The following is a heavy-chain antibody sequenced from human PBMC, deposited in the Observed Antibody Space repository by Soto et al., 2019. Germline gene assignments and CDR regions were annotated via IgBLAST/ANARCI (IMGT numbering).Heavy chain of an antibody. V-gene: IGHV3-53*04. D-gene: IGHD2-2*01. J-gene: IGHJ3*02. CDR2: IYSGGST. CDR3: ARGYCSSTSCYSAGDAFDI. CDR1: GFTVSSNY. Sequence: PGGSLRLSCAASGFTVSSNYMSWVRQAPGKGLEWVSVIYSGGSTYYADSVKGRFTISRHNSKNTLYLQMNSLRAEDTAVYYCARGYCSSTSCYSAGDAFDIWGQGTMDTVSS.